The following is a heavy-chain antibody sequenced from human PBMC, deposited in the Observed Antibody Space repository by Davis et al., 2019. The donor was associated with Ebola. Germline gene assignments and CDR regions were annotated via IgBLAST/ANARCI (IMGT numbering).Heavy chain of an antibody. V-gene: IGHV4-34*01. CDR3: ARRGSSPWFDP. CDR1: GGSFSGYY. D-gene: IGHD1-26*01. CDR2: INHSGST. J-gene: IGHJ5*02. Sequence: GSLRLSCAVYGGSFSGYYWSWIRQPPGKGLEWIWEINHSGSTHYNPSLKSRVTISVDTSKNQFSLKLSSVTAADTAVYYCARRGSSPWFDPWGQGTLVTVSS.